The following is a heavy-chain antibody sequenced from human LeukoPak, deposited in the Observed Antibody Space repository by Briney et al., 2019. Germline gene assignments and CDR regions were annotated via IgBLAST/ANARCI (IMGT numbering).Heavy chain of an antibody. J-gene: IGHJ6*02. CDR2: INHNGNVN. D-gene: IGHD3-16*01. CDR1: GFTFSSYW. V-gene: IGHV3-7*03. CDR3: ARGGGLDV. Sequence: GGSLRLSCAASGFTFSSYWMNWARQAPGKGLEWVASINHNGNVNYYVDSVKGRFTISRDNAKNSLYLQMSNLRAEDTAVYFCARGGGLDVWGQGAPVTVSS.